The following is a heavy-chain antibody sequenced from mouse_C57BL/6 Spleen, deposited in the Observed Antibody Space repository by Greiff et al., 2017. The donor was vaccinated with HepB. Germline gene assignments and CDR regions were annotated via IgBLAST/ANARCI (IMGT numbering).Heavy chain of an antibody. Sequence: VKLVESGPGLVAPSQCLSITCTVSGFSLTSYAISWVRQPPGKGLEWLGVIWTGGGTNYNSALKSRLSTNKDNSKSQVFLKMNSLQTDDTARYYCARNSHYYYGDYWGQGTTLTVSS. J-gene: IGHJ2*01. D-gene: IGHD1-1*01. CDR1: GFSLTSYA. V-gene: IGHV2-9-1*01. CDR3: ARNSHYYYGDY. CDR2: IWTGGGT.